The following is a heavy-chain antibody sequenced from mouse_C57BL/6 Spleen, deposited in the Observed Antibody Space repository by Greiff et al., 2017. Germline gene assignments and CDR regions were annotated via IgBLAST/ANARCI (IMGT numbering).Heavy chain of an antibody. Sequence: EVKLVESGGDLVQPGGSLKLSCAASGFTFSSYGMSWVRQTPDKRLEWVATISSGGSYTYYPDSVKGRFTISRDNAKNTLYLQMSSLKSEDTAMYYCARRSNDLYAMDYWGQGTSVTVAS. D-gene: IGHD2-12*01. CDR1: GFTFSSYG. CDR2: ISSGGSYT. V-gene: IGHV5-6*02. CDR3: ARRSNDLYAMDY. J-gene: IGHJ4*01.